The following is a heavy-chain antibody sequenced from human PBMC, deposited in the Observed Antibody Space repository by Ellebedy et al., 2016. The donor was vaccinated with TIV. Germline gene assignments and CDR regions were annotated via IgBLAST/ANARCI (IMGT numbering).Heavy chain of an antibody. J-gene: IGHJ4*02. CDR1: GFTFATFA. CDR2: ISADVHTT. D-gene: IGHD1-26*01. V-gene: IGHV3-64D*06. Sequence: PGGSLRLSCSGSGFTFATFAMHWVRQAPGEGLEYISAISADVHTTYYADSVRGRFTISRDNSRNTLYLQMSSLRTEDTAVFYCVKGVYSGSPIDYWGQGTLVTVSS. CDR3: VKGVYSGSPIDY.